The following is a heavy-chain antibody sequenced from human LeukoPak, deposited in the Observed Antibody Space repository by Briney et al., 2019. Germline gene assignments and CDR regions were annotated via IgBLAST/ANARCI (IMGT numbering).Heavy chain of an antibody. V-gene: IGHV3-48*01. J-gene: IGHJ3*02. CDR1: GFTFTGYS. CDR2: ISSSSSAI. Sequence: GGSLRLSCAASGFTFTGYSMNWVRQAPGKGLEWVSYISSSSSAIYSADSVKGRFTISRDSAKNSVYLQMNSLRAEDTAVYYCARDGGSSWYGAFDIWGQGTMVTVSS. D-gene: IGHD6-13*01. CDR3: ARDGGSSWYGAFDI.